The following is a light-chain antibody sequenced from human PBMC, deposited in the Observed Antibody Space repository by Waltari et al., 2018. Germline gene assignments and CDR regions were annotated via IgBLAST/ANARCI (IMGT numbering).Light chain of an antibody. CDR1: QSVLYSSNNKNY. CDR3: QQYYSTRSPTWT. J-gene: IGKJ1*01. Sequence: DIVLTQSPDSLAVSLGERATINCKSSQSVLYSSNNKNYLAWYQQKPGQTPKLLIYWASTRGSGVPDRFSGSGSGTDFTLTSSSLQAEDVAVYYCQQYYSTRSPTWTFGQGTKVEIK. CDR2: WAS. V-gene: IGKV4-1*01.